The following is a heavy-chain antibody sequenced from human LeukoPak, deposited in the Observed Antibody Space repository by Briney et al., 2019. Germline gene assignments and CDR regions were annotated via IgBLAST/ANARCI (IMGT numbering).Heavy chain of an antibody. V-gene: IGHV1-2*02. Sequence: GASVKVSCKASGYTFTGFYIHWVRQAPGQGLEWMGWINPNSGDTNYAQKFQGRVTMTRDTSISTAYMELSRLRSDDTAVYYCARGRGLYYYMDVWGKGTTVTVSS. CDR3: ARGRGLYYYMDV. CDR2: INPNSGDT. J-gene: IGHJ6*03. CDR1: GYTFTGFY.